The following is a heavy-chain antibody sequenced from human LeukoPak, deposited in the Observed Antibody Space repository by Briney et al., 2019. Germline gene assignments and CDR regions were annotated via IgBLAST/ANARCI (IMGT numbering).Heavy chain of an antibody. CDR2: INSDGSST. CDR3: ARVDLYSMVRGVTFDY. V-gene: IGHV3-74*01. CDR1: GFTFSSYW. Sequence: PGGSLRLSCAASGFTFSSYWMHWVRQAPGKGLVWVSRINSDGSSTSYADSVKGRFTISRDNAKNTLYLQMSSLRAEDTAVYYCARVDLYSMVRGVTFDYWGQGTLVTVSS. D-gene: IGHD3-10*01. J-gene: IGHJ4*02.